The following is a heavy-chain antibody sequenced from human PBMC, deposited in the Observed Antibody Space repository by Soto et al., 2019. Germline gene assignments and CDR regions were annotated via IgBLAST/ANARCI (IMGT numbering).Heavy chain of an antibody. CDR1: GFTFDDYA. CDR2: ISWNSGSI. J-gene: IGHJ3*02. Sequence: GGSLRLSCAASGFTFDDYAMHWVRQAPGKGLEWVSGISWNSGSIGYADSVKGRFTISRDNAKNSLYLQMNSLRAEDTALYYCAKDWVWQQLEGADAFDIWGQGTMVTVSS. CDR3: AKDWVWQQLEGADAFDI. D-gene: IGHD6-13*01. V-gene: IGHV3-9*01.